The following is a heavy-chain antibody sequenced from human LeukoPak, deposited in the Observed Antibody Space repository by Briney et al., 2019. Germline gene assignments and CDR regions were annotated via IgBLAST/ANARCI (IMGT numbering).Heavy chain of an antibody. J-gene: IGHJ6*02. Sequence: GGSLRLSCAASGFTFSNAWMSWVRQAPGKGLEWVANIKQDGSEKYYVDSVKGRFTISRDNAKNSLYLQMNSLRAEDTAVYYCAREYSSSWYHGLDYYYYGMDVWGQGTTVTVSS. D-gene: IGHD6-13*01. CDR1: GFTFSNAW. V-gene: IGHV3-7*05. CDR2: IKQDGSEK. CDR3: AREYSSSWYHGLDYYYYGMDV.